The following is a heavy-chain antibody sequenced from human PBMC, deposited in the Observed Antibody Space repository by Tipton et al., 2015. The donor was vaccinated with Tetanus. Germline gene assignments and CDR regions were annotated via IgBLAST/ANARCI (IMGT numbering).Heavy chain of an antibody. V-gene: IGHV3-33*01. Sequence: SGFIFSSYGIHWVRQAPGKGLEWVAVSWYDGTDKYYADSVKGRFTISRDNSKNTLYLQMNSLRAEDTAVYYCAREADCSGGSCYSGDFDFWGPGTLVTVSS. D-gene: IGHD2-15*01. J-gene: IGHJ4*02. CDR3: AREADCSGGSCYSGDFDF. CDR1: GFIFSSYG. CDR2: SWYDGTDK.